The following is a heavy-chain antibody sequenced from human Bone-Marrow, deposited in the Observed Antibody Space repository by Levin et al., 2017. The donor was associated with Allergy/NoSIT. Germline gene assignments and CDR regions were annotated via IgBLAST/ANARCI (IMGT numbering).Heavy chain of an antibody. CDR1: GFSFSSSG. J-gene: IGHJ4*02. CDR3: AKERGIYSGSYVSYFDY. D-gene: IGHD3-16*01. V-gene: IGHV3-30*18. CDR2: ISYDGSDE. Sequence: LSLTCAASGFSFSSSGMHWVRQAPGKGLEWVAVISYDGSDEVYADSVKGRFTISRDNSKNTLYLQMNSLRAEDTTVYYCAKERGIYSGSYVSYFDYWGQGTLVTVSS.